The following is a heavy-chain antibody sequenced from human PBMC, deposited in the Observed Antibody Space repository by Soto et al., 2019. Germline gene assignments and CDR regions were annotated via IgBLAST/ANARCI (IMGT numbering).Heavy chain of an antibody. J-gene: IGHJ4*02. CDR2: FYPGDSDA. CDR1: GYSFSTYW. V-gene: IGHV5-51*01. Sequence: PGESLKLSCKGSGYSFSTYWIVWVRQMPGKGLDWMGLFYPGDSDARYSPSFQGQVTISADKSISPAYLQWSSLKASDTAVYYSAKPRYYGSYGGFDYWGQGTLVTVYS. CDR3: AKPRYYGSYGGFDY. D-gene: IGHD3-10*01.